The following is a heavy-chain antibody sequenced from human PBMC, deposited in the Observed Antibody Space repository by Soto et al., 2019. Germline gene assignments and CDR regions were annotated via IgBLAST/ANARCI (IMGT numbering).Heavy chain of an antibody. CDR2: ISRDGCDI. J-gene: IGHJ3*01. Sequence: GPLRLSCAASIFTFRTHDVSWVRQAPGKGLVWVSAISRDGCDIYSAGSVKCRFTISIDNSKHMLFLYLNSLRTEDTALSSFAHPRGYGGFDAYDACGWGAMVPVS. V-gene: IGHV3-23*01. CDR3: AHPRGYGGFDAYDA. D-gene: IGHD4-17*01. CDR1: IFTFRTHD.